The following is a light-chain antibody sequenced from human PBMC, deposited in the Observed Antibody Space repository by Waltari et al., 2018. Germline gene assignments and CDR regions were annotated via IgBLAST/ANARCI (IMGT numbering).Light chain of an antibody. CDR2: HDS. V-gene: IGLV3-1*01. J-gene: IGLJ1*01. CDR3: LAWDGSGYV. Sequence: SYEVTQPPSVSVPPGQTASITRSGDNSGGKYISWSQQRPGQSPVLVIYHDSKRPSGLPEGFSGSNSGNTATLTISGTQAMDEPDYYCLAWDGSGYVFGTGTKVTVL. CDR1: NSGGKY.